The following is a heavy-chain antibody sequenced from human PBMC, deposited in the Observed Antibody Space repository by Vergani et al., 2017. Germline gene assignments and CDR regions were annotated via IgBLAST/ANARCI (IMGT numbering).Heavy chain of an antibody. CDR2: IRFDGSNT. D-gene: IGHD2-2*01. J-gene: IGHJ6*02. CDR1: GFTFTNYG. V-gene: IGHV3-30*02. Sequence: QVQLVESGGGVVQPGGSLRLSCAASGFTFTNYGMNWVRQAPGKGLEWVAFIRFDGSNTYYADSLKGRFTISRDNSQNSLYLQMNSLRAEDTAVYYCAKTLLTFSRASGDHYYYYGMDVWGQGTTVTVSS. CDR3: AKTLLTFSRASGDHYYYYGMDV.